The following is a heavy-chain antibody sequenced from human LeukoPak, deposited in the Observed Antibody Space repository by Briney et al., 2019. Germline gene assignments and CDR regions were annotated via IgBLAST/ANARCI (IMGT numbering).Heavy chain of an antibody. V-gene: IGHV4-59*01. CDR3: ARDPPRGCSGGSCYYGGFDY. Sequence: SETLSLTCSVSDDSITMYYWTWIRQPPGKGLEWIGYVDHTGSTNYNPSLKSRVTISVDTSKNQFSLKLSSVTAADTAVYYCARDPPRGCSGGSCYYGGFDYWGQGTLVTVSS. CDR1: DDSITMYY. D-gene: IGHD2-15*01. CDR2: VDHTGST. J-gene: IGHJ4*02.